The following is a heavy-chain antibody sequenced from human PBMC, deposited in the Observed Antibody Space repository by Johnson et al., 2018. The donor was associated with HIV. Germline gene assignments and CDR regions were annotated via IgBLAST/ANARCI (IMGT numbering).Heavy chain of an antibody. J-gene: IGHJ3*02. Sequence: QMQLVESGGGVVQPGRSLRLSCAASGFTFSSYGMHWVRQAPGKGLEWVAVISYDGSNKYYADSVKGRFTISRDNSKNTLYLQMNSLRVEDTAVYYCARVTHIQLWANDAFDIWGQGTMVTVSS. D-gene: IGHD5-18*01. V-gene: IGHV3-30*03. CDR2: ISYDGSNK. CDR3: ARVTHIQLWANDAFDI. CDR1: GFTFSSYG.